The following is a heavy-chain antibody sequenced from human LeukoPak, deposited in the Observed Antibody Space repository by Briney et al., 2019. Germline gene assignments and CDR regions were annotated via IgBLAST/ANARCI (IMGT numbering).Heavy chain of an antibody. CDR2: ISGSGGTI. J-gene: IGHJ4*02. V-gene: IGHV3-48*03. D-gene: IGHD1-26*01. CDR1: GFTFSTYE. Sequence: PGGSLRLSCAASGFTFSTYEMNWVRQAPGKGLEWVSYISGSGGTIYYADSVKGRFTISRDNAKNPLYLQMNSLRADDTALYYCASGAQSDYWGQGTLVTVSS. CDR3: ASGAQSDY.